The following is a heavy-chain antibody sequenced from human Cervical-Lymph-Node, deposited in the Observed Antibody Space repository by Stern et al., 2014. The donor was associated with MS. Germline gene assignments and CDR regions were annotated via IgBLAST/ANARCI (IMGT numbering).Heavy chain of an antibody. CDR2: IYHGGST. Sequence: VKLKESGSGLVKPSQTLSLTCAVSGGSISSGGYSWSWIRQPPGKGLEWIGYIYHGGSTSYNPSLKSRVTISVDRSKNQFSLKLSSVTAADTAVYYCARSSTVTPNAFDIWGQGTMVTVSS. CDR3: ARSSTVTPNAFDI. CDR1: GGSISSGGYS. J-gene: IGHJ3*02. V-gene: IGHV4-30-2*01. D-gene: IGHD4-17*01.